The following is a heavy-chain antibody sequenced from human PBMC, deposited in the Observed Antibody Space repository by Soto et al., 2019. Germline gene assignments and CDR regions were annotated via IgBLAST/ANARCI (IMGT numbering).Heavy chain of an antibody. V-gene: IGHV3-30*03. J-gene: IGHJ4*02. CDR2: ISHDGSRK. CDR3: ARSDSEDHLSGY. Sequence: QVQMVESGGGVVQPGESLRLSCEVSGFTFSRYGMYWVRQAPGKGLEWLAVISHDGSRKHHADSVKGRFSISRDNSKNTLYLEINNLKSEDTAVYFCARSDSEDHLSGYWGRGTLVTVSS. CDR1: GFTFSRYG. D-gene: IGHD1-26*01.